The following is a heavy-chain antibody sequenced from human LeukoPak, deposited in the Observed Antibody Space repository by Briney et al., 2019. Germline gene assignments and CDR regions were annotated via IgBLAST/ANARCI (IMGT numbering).Heavy chain of an antibody. D-gene: IGHD3-16*02. CDR2: TSSSSSYI. V-gene: IGHV3-21*01. CDR3: ARAEGLRLGELSSDY. CDR1: GYTFSSYS. Sequence: GGSLRLSCAASGYTFSSYSMNWVRQAPGKGLEWVSSTSSSSSYIYYADSVKGRFTISRDNAKNSLYLQMNSLRAEDTAVYYCARAEGLRLGELSSDYWGQGTLVTVSS. J-gene: IGHJ4*02.